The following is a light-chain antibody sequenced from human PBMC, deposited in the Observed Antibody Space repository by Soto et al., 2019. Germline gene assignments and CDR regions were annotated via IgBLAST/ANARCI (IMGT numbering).Light chain of an antibody. CDR3: KQYNNLPLLT. V-gene: IGKV3-15*01. Sequence: EIVMTQSPATLSVSPGERATISCRASKSVSSNLAWYQQKPGQAPRLLIYGASTRATGIPARFSGSGSGTEFTVSISSLQSEDFAVYYCKQYNNLPLLTFGVGTKVEN. CDR2: GAS. CDR1: KSVSSN. J-gene: IGKJ4*01.